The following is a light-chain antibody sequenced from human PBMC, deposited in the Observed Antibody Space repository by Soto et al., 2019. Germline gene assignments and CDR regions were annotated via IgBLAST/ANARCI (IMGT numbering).Light chain of an antibody. V-gene: IGLV1-40*01. CDR1: SSNIGAGYD. CDR3: QSYDGSLSGRV. J-gene: IGLJ3*02. Sequence: QSVLTQPPSVSGAPGQRVTISCTGSSSNIGAGYDVHWYQQLPGTAPKLLIYDNNNRPSGVPDRFSGSKSGTSASLAITGLQAEDEADYYCQSYDGSLSGRVFGGGTQLTVL. CDR2: DNN.